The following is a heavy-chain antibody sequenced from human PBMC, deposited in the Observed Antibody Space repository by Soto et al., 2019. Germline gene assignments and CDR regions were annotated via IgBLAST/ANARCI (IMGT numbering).Heavy chain of an antibody. D-gene: IGHD3-10*01. J-gene: IGHJ6*02. CDR3: ARLVRGVTRGYYYGMDV. V-gene: IGHV4-39*01. CDR1: GGSISSSSYY. CDR2: IYYSGST. Sequence: SETLSLTCTVSGGSISSSSYYWGWIRQPPGKGLEWIGSIYYSGSTYYNPSLKSRVTIAVDRSKNQCSLKLSSVTGADTAVYYCARLVRGVTRGYYYGMDVWGQGTTVTVSS.